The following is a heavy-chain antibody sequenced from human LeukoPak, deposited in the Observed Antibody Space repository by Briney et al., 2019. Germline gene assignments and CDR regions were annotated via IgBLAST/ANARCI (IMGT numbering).Heavy chain of an antibody. CDR2: ISYDGSNK. CDR3: ARDPRQGITIFGGYFDY. Sequence: GGSLRLSCAASGFTFSSCTMHWVRQAPGKGLEWVAVISYDGSNKYYADSVKGRFTISRDNSKNTLYLQMNSLRAEDTAVYYCARDPRQGITIFGGYFDYWGQGSLVTVSS. J-gene: IGHJ4*02. V-gene: IGHV3-30-3*01. D-gene: IGHD3-3*01. CDR1: GFTFSSCT.